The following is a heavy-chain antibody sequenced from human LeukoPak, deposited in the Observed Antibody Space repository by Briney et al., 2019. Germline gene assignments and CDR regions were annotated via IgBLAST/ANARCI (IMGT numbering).Heavy chain of an antibody. CDR1: GFTFGDYA. V-gene: IGHV3-49*04. J-gene: IGHJ6*02. CDR2: IRRKAHGGTT. D-gene: IGHD3-3*01. Sequence: GGSLRLSCTASGFTFGDYAMSWVRQAPGKGPEWVGFIRRKAHGGTTEYAASVKGRFTISRDESKSIAYLQMNSLKTEDTAVYYCSRAREEITVFGARYYGMDVWGQGTTVTVSS. CDR3: SRAREEITVFGARYYGMDV.